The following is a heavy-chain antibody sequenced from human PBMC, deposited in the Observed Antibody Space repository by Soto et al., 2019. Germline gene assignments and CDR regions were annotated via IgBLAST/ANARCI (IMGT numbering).Heavy chain of an antibody. CDR1: GFSVSDNY. D-gene: IGHD6-6*01. CDR3: AGTESRSSSTQFDY. CDR2: LYMDDTT. J-gene: IGHJ4*02. V-gene: IGHV3-53*01. Sequence: GSLRLSCAASGFSVSDNYMSWVRQAPGKGLEWIAVLYMDDTTYYTDSIKGRFTVSRDNSKNILYLHMNSLRAEDTAVYYCAGTESRSSSTQFDYWGQGA.